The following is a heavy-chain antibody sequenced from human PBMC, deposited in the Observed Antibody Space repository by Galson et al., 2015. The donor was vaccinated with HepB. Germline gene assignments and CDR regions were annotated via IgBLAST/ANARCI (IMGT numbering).Heavy chain of an antibody. D-gene: IGHD1-26*01. Sequence: SLRLSCAASGFTFSIYAMTWVRQAPGKGLEWVSGIRGNGSTKYYANSVKGRFTISRDNSKNTLYLQINSLRVEDTAVYYCAKPHYSGSCYFDHWGQGTRVTVSS. CDR2: IRGNGSTK. V-gene: IGHV3-23*01. CDR1: GFTFSIYA. J-gene: IGHJ4*02. CDR3: AKPHYSGSCYFDH.